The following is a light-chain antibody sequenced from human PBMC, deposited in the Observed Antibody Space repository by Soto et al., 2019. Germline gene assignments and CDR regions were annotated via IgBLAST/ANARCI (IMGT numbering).Light chain of an antibody. CDR3: SSYSRSTHVA. J-gene: IGLJ2*01. Sequence: QSVLTQPASGSGSPGQSITISCTGTSSDVGGYNHVSWYQQHPGKAPKVMIYEVSNRPSGVSNRFSGSKSGNTASLTISGLPGEDEADYDCSSYSRSTHVAFPGGNMLTDL. CDR1: SSDVGGYNH. CDR2: EVS. V-gene: IGLV2-14*01.